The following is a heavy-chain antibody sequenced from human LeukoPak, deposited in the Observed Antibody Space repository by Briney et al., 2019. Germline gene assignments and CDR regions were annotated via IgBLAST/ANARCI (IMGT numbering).Heavy chain of an antibody. CDR2: IKQDGSEK. CDR3: ARDFQDSSGYYYDLPDY. Sequence: PGGSLRLSCAASGFTFSSYWMSWVRQAPGKGLEWVANIKQDGSEKYYVDSVKGRCTISRDNAKNSLYLQMNSLRAEDTAVYYCARDFQDSSGYYYDLPDYWGQGTLVTVSS. J-gene: IGHJ4*02. V-gene: IGHV3-7*01. D-gene: IGHD3-22*01. CDR1: GFTFSSYW.